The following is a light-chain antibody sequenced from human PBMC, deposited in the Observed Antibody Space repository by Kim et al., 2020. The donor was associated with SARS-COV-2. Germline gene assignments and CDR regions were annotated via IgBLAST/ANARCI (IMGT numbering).Light chain of an antibody. CDR1: NLGDKY. Sequence: VSPGQTASITCSGDNLGDKYACWYQQKPGQSPVLVIYQDSKRPSGIPERFSGSNSGNTATLTISGTQAMDEADYYCQAWDISIHVVFGGGTQLTVL. CDR2: QDS. V-gene: IGLV3-1*01. J-gene: IGLJ2*01. CDR3: QAWDISIHVV.